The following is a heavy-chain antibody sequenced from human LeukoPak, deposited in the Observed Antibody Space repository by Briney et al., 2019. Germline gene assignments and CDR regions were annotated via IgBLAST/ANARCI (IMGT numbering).Heavy chain of an antibody. CDR3: ATEMAPAKSYYYYMDV. J-gene: IGHJ6*03. CDR2: ISAYNGNT. D-gene: IGHD5-24*01. V-gene: IGHV1-18*01. Sequence: GASVKVSCKASGYTFISYGISWVRQAPGQGLEWMGWISAYNGNTNYAQKLQGRVTMTTDTSTSTAYMELRSLRSDDTAVYYCATEMAPAKSYYYYMDVWGKGTTVTVSS. CDR1: GYTFISYG.